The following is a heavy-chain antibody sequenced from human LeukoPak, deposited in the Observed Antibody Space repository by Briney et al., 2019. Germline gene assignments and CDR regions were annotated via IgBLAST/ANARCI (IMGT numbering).Heavy chain of an antibody. D-gene: IGHD2-2*01. CDR1: GFIFSNYA. CDR2: ISYDGSNK. J-gene: IGHJ4*02. V-gene: IGHV3-30*04. Sequence: GSLRLSCAASGFIFSNYAIHWVRQAPGKGLEWVAVISYDGSNKYYADSVKGRFTISRDISKNTLYLQMNSLRAEDTAVYYCARGYCSSISCYVDYWGQGTLVTVSS. CDR3: ARGYCSSISCYVDY.